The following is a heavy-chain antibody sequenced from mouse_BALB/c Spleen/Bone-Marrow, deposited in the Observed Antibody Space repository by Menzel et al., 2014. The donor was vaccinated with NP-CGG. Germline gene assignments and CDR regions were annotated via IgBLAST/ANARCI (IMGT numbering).Heavy chain of an antibody. CDR3: TRGDGYGGFAY. V-gene: IGHV1-61*01. Sequence: QVQLQQSGAELVRPGASVKLSCKTSGYSFTTYWMNWVKQRPGQGLEWIGMIHPSGSETKLNQKFKDKATLTVDKSSNTAYMQLNSPTSEDSAVYYCTRGDGYGGFAYWGQGTLVTVSA. CDR2: IHPSGSET. CDR1: GYSFTTYW. J-gene: IGHJ3*01. D-gene: IGHD2-2*01.